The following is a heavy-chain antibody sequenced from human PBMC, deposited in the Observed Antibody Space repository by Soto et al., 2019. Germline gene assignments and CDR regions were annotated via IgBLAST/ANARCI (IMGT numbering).Heavy chain of an antibody. CDR1: GGSISSGDYY. CDR3: ARIGLTTALL. D-gene: IGHD4-17*01. J-gene: IGHJ4*02. V-gene: IGHV4-30-4*01. CDR2: IYYSGST. Sequence: SETLSLTCTVSGGSISSGDYYWSWIRQPPGKGLEWIGYIYYSGSTYYNPPLRSRVTISIDTSKNHFFLNLSSVTAADTAVYYGARIGLTTALLWGQGTLVTVSS.